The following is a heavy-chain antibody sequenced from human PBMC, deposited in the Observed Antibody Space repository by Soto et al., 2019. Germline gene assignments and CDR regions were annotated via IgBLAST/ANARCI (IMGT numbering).Heavy chain of an antibody. Sequence: QLQVQESGSGLVKPSQALSLTCAVSGGSISSGGHSWSWIRQPPGKGLEWIGYIYHSGSTYYNPSLKSRVTISVDRSKNQFSLKLSSVTAADTAVYYCAAGGGLPRYYWGQGTLVTVSS. D-gene: IGHD5-12*01. CDR2: IYHSGST. V-gene: IGHV4-30-2*01. J-gene: IGHJ4*02. CDR3: AAGGGLPRYY. CDR1: GGSISSGGHS.